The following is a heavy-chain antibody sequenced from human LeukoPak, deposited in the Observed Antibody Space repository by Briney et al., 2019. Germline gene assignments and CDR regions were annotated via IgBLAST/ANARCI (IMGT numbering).Heavy chain of an antibody. V-gene: IGHV4-4*02. CDR2: IYHNGNT. CDR3: ARGDRVDSSSWYNWFDP. CDR1: GGSISSPNW. Sequence: SETLSLTCTVSGGSISSPNWWTWVRLPPGKGLEWIGYIYHNGNTNYNPSLKSRVTLSVDTSKNQFSLKLSSVTAADAAVYYCARGDRVDSSSWYNWFDPWGQGTLVTVSS. J-gene: IGHJ5*02. D-gene: IGHD6-13*01.